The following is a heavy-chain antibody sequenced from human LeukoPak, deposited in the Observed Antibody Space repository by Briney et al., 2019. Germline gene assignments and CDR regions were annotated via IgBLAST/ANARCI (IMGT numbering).Heavy chain of an antibody. J-gene: IGHJ4*02. CDR2: IYHSGST. Sequence: SETRSLTCAVSGGSLSSSNWWTWVRQPPGKGLEWIGEIYHSGSTNYNPSLKSRVTISVDKSKNQFSLKLSSVTAADTAVYYCARDLATAGFQDHWGQGTLVTVSS. CDR3: ARDLATAGFQDH. CDR1: GGSLSSSNW. D-gene: IGHD6-13*01. V-gene: IGHV4-4*02.